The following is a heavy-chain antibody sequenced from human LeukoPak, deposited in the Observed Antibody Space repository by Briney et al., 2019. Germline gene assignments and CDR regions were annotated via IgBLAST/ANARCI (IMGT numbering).Heavy chain of an antibody. J-gene: IGHJ4*02. CDR3: ARGGSGTYYLIFY. D-gene: IGHD1-26*01. CDR2: ISHDGRQK. V-gene: IGHV3-30*04. Sequence: GGSLRLSCAASGFDFRSYSMHWVRQAPGKGLEWVAVISHDGRQKNYADSVQGRFTISRDNSKNTLNLQMNSLRDEDTAVYFCARGGSGTYYLIFYWGQGTQVTVSS. CDR1: GFDFRSYS.